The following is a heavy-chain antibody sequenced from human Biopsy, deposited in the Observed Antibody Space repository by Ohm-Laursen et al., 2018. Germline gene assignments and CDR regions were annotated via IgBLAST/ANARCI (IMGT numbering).Heavy chain of an antibody. D-gene: IGHD2-15*01. J-gene: IGHJ4*02. CDR1: GDSINSSY. Sequence: SETLSLTCPVSGDSINSSYWSWIRQAPGKGLEWIGFISNSGNTNYNPSLKSRVTISTDTSKNQFSLKLGSMTVADTAVFYCARRGSGGRSFDYWGQGSLVTVSS. V-gene: IGHV4-59*08. CDR3: ARRGSGGRSFDY. CDR2: ISNSGNT.